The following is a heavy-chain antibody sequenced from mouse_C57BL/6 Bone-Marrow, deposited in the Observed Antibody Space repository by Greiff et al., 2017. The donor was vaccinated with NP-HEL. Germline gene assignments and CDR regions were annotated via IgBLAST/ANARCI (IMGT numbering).Heavy chain of an antibody. D-gene: IGHD1-1*01. CDR2: ISYDGSN. CDR1: GYSITSGYY. Sequence: DVKLQESGPGLVKPSQSLSLTCSVTGYSITSGYYWNWIRQFPGNKLEWMGYISYDGSNNYNPSLKNRISITRDTSKNQFFLKLNSVTTEDTATYYCARDLQGVTTVVEGFAYWGQGTLVTVSA. J-gene: IGHJ3*01. CDR3: ARDLQGVTTVVEGFAY. V-gene: IGHV3-6*01.